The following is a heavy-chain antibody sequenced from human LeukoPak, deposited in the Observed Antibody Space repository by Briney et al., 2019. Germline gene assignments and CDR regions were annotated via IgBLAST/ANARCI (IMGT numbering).Heavy chain of an antibody. Sequence: PSETLSLTCAVSGYSISSGYYWGWIRQPPGKGLEWIGSIYHSGSTYYNPSLKSRATISVDTSKNQFSLKLSSVTAADTAVYYCARLDDSSGYPMNYWGQGTLVTVSS. CDR1: GYSISSGYY. D-gene: IGHD3-22*01. CDR3: ARLDDSSGYPMNY. CDR2: IYHSGST. J-gene: IGHJ4*02. V-gene: IGHV4-38-2*01.